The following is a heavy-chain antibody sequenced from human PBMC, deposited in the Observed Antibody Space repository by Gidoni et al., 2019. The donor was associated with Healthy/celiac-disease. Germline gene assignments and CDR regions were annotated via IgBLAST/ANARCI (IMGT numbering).Heavy chain of an antibody. Sequence: EVQLVESGGGLVQPGRSLRLSCTASGFTFGDYAMSWFRQAPGKGLEWVGFIRSKAYGGTTEYAASVKGRFTISRDDSKSIAYLQMNSLKTEDTAVYYCTRAHYDILTGFFADFDLWGRGTLVTVSS. V-gene: IGHV3-49*03. J-gene: IGHJ2*01. CDR2: IRSKAYGGTT. D-gene: IGHD3-9*01. CDR1: GFTFGDYA. CDR3: TRAHYDILTGFFADFDL.